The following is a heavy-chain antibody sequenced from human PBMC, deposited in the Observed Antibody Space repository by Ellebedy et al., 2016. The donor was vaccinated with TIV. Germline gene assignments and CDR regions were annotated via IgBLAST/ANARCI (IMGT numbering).Heavy chain of an antibody. V-gene: IGHV3-21*01. J-gene: IGHJ3*02. CDR3: ASPFIYSSGWYSASEDDAFDI. D-gene: IGHD6-19*01. CDR2: ISRSNDYT. Sequence: GESLKISXAASEFTFSNYNMMWVRQAPGKGLEWVSSISRSNDYTYYADSVKGRFTISRDNARNSLYLQMNSLRAEDTAVYYCASPFIYSSGWYSASEDDAFDIWGQGTMVTVSS. CDR1: EFTFSNYN.